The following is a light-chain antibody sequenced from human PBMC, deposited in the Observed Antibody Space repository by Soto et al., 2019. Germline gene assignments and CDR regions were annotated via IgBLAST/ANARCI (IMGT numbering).Light chain of an antibody. CDR2: AAS. V-gene: IGKV1-12*01. Sequence: IQVTQSPSSLSASVADAVIMSFRTSQSISGKLSWYQQIPGKAPKLLIYAASRLQSGVPSRFSASGSGADFTLTISSLQPEDFATYYCQQANSFPITFGQGTRLEIK. CDR3: QQANSFPIT. CDR1: QSISGK. J-gene: IGKJ5*01.